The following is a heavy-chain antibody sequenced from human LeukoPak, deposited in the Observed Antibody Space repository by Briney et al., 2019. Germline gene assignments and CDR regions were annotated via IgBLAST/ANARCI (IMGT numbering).Heavy chain of an antibody. V-gene: IGHV1-2*02. CDR3: ARLVGATTAYDY. CDR2: INPNSGGT. CDR1: GYTFTGYY. Sequence: ASVKVSCKASGYTFTGYYMHWVRQAPGQGLEWMGWINPNSGGTNYAQKFQGRVTMTRDTSISTAYMELSRLRSDDTAVYYCARLVGATTAYDYWAQGTLVTVSS. D-gene: IGHD1-26*01. J-gene: IGHJ4*02.